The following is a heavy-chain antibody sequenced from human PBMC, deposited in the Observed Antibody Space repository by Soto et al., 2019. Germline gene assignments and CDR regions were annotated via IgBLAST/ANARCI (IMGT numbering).Heavy chain of an antibody. V-gene: IGHV1-8*01. CDR2: MNPNSGNT. D-gene: IGHD6-6*01. CDR1: GYTFTSYD. CDR3: ARARSRIAARNYCYYAMDV. Sequence: QVQLVQSGAEVKKPGASVKVSCKASGYTFTSYDINWVRQATGQGLEWMGWMNPNSGNTGYAQKFQGRVTMTRDTTISTAYMEMSSLRSEDTAVYYCARARSRIAARNYCYYAMDVWGQGSTVTVSS. J-gene: IGHJ6*02.